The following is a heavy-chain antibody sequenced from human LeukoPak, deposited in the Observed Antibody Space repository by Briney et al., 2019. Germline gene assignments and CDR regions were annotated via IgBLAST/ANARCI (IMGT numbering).Heavy chain of an antibody. D-gene: IGHD2-2*01. CDR1: GFTLSSYA. CDR2: ISTTGGTT. CDR3: AKGAGYCSRTSCYPIDY. Sequence: PGGSLRLSCAASGFTLSSYAMSWVRQAPGKGLEWVSAISTTGGTTYYADSVKGRFTISRDNSKNTLHLQMNSLRAEDTAVYYCAKGAGYCSRTSCYPIDYWGQGALVTVSS. V-gene: IGHV3-23*01. J-gene: IGHJ4*02.